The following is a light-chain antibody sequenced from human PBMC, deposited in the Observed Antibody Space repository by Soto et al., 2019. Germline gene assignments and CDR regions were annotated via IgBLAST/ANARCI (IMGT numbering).Light chain of an antibody. CDR1: QRINIY. J-gene: IGKJ5*01. Sequence: DIQMTQSPSSLSTSIGDRVTITCRASQRINIYLNWYRQKPGKAPELLIYSASNLQSGVPSRFSGSGSGTDFILTISGLQSEDFATYYCQQSFSTPTFGQGTRLEIK. V-gene: IGKV1-39*01. CDR2: SAS. CDR3: QQSFSTPT.